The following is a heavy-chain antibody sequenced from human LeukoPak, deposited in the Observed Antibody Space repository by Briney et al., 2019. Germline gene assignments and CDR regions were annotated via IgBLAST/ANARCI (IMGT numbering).Heavy chain of an antibody. CDR2: ISSSSSYT. V-gene: IGHV3-11*03. D-gene: IGHD1-20*01. J-gene: IGHJ4*02. CDR3: AGTYNWNDALDY. CDR1: GFTFSDYY. Sequence: GGSLRLSCAASGFTFSDYYMSWIRQAPGKGLEWVSYISSSSSYTNYADSVKGRFTISRDNAKNLLYLQMNSLRAEDTAVYYCAGTYNWNDALDYWGQGTLVTVSS.